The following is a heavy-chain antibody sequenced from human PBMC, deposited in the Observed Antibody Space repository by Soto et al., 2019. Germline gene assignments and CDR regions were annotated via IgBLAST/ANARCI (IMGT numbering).Heavy chain of an antibody. D-gene: IGHD1-1*01. CDR3: ARGRYGDY. J-gene: IGHJ4*02. CDR2: ISAHNGNT. CDR1: GYTFTSYG. V-gene: IGHV1-18*01. Sequence: QVHLVQSGAEVKKPGASVKVSCKASGYTFTSYGITWVRQAPGQGLEWMGGISAHNGNTDYAQKLQGRAIVTRDTSTSTAYMELRSLRSDDTAVYYCARGRYGDYWGQGALVTVSS.